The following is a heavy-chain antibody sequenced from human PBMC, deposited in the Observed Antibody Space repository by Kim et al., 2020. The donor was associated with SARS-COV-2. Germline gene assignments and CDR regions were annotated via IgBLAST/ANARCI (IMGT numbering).Heavy chain of an antibody. CDR3: ARHPTVVKVIDY. CDR2: IYYSGST. D-gene: IGHD4-17*01. J-gene: IGHJ4*02. CDR1: GGSISSSSYY. V-gene: IGHV4-39*01. Sequence: SETLSLTCTVSGGSISSSSYYWGWIRQPPGKGLEWIGSIYYSGSTYYNPSLKSRVTISVDTSKNQFSLKLSSVTAADTAVYYCARHPTVVKVIDYWGQGTLVTVSS.